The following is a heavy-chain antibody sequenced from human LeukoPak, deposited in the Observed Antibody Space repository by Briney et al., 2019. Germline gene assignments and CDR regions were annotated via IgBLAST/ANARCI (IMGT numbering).Heavy chain of an antibody. CDR1: GFTFSYYG. D-gene: IGHD3-16*01. CDR3: GRASRLGEIFPGMDV. V-gene: IGHV3-33*01. CDR2: IWYNGNSK. J-gene: IGHJ6*04. Sequence: GGSLRLSCSASGFTFSYYGMHWVRQAPGKGLEWVAVIWYNGNSKYYVDSVKGRFTISRDTSKNTLYLQMNSLRVEDTAVYFCGRASRLGEIFPGMDVWGKGTTVIVSS.